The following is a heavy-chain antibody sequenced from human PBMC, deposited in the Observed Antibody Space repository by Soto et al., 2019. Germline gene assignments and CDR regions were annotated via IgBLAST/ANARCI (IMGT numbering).Heavy chain of an antibody. V-gene: IGHV1-8*01. J-gene: IGHJ4*02. CDR2: MNPNSGNT. D-gene: IGHD2-2*02. CDR1: RYTFTSYD. CDR3: ARGLPCERCYNF. Sequence: ASVKVSCKASRYTFTSYDINWVRQATGQGPEWMGWMNPNSGNTGFAQKFQGRVTMTRDTSISTAYMELSSLGSEDTAVYYCARGLPCERCYNFWGQGTPVTVSS.